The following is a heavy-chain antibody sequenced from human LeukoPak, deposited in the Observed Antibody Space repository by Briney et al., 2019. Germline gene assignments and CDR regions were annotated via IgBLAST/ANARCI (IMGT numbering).Heavy chain of an antibody. J-gene: IGHJ4*02. CDR1: GFTFSSYN. D-gene: IGHD1-20*01. CDR3: VSGNNCNY. CDR2: ISSSSSTI. Sequence: GGSLRLSCAASGFTFSSYNMNWVRQAPGKGLECISYISSSSSTIYYADSVKGRFTISRDNAKNSLYLQMNSLRAEDTAVYYCVSGNNCNYWGQGTLVTVSS. V-gene: IGHV3-48*01.